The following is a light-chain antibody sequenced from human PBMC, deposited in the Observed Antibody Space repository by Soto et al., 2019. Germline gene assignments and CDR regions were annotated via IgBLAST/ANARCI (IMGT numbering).Light chain of an antibody. Sequence: VLTQPASVSGSPGQSITISCTGTSSDVGSYNLVSWYQQHPGKAPKLMIYEGSKRPSGVSNRFSGSKSGNTASLTISGLQAEDEADYYCCSYAGSSTFSYVFGTGTKVTVL. CDR1: SSDVGSYNL. J-gene: IGLJ1*01. V-gene: IGLV2-23*03. CDR3: CSYAGSSTFSYV. CDR2: EGS.